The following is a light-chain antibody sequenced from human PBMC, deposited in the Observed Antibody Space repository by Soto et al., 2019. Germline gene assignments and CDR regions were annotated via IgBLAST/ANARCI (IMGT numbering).Light chain of an antibody. CDR2: GAF. J-gene: IGKJ2*01. CDR3: QQYNDWPAYS. V-gene: IGKV3-15*01. Sequence: EIVMTQSPATLPASPGERATLSCKASQSVTYNVAWYQQKPGQPPRLXIYGAFIRPNAIPGRFSGSGSGTEFTLTISSLQSEDFAVYDCQQYNDWPAYSFGQGTKVDI. CDR1: QSVTYN.